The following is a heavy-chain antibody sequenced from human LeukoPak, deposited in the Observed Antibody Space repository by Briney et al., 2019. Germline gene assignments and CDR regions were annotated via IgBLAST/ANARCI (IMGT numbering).Heavy chain of an antibody. CDR3: ARDSDYGDYFDY. CDR2: ISSSSGYI. V-gene: IGHV3-21*01. J-gene: IGHJ4*02. D-gene: IGHD4-17*01. Sequence: GGSLRLSCAASGFTFSSYSMNWVRQAPGKGLEWVSSISSSSGYIYYADSVKGRFTISRDNAKNSLYLQMNSLRAEDTAVYYCARDSDYGDYFDYWGQGTLVTVSS. CDR1: GFTFSSYS.